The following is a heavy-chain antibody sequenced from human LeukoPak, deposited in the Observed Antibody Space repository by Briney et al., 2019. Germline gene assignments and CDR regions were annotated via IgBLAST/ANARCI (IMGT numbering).Heavy chain of an antibody. CDR2: IYHSGST. CDR3: ASQSAAMSPSGYYYYMDV. V-gene: IGHV4-30-2*01. D-gene: IGHD2-2*01. CDR1: GGSISSGGYY. Sequence: SETLSLTCTVSGGSISSGGYYWSWIRQPPGKGLEWIGYIYHSGSTYYNPSLKSRVTISVDRSKNQFSLKLSSVTAADTAVYYCASQSAAMSPSGYYYYMDVWGKGTTVTVSS. J-gene: IGHJ6*03.